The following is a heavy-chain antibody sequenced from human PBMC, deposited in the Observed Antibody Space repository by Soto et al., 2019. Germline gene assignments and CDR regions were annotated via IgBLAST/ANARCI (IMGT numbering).Heavy chain of an antibody. Sequence: PSETLSLTCNVSGGSVSSRTYCWSWIRQPPGKGLEWIGYIYNSVITNYNPSLKSRVTISVDTSKNQFSLRLTSVTAADTAVYYFVSDIRPHYYGSGSRYGMDVWGQGTTVTVSS. V-gene: IGHV4-61*01. J-gene: IGHJ6*02. CDR2: IYNSVIT. CDR1: GGSVSSRTYC. CDR3: VSDIRPHYYGSGSRYGMDV. D-gene: IGHD3-10*01.